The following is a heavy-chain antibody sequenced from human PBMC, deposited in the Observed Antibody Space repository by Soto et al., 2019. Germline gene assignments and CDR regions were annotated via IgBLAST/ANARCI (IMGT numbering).Heavy chain of an antibody. J-gene: IGHJ4*02. V-gene: IGHV3-53*01. CDR3: ARGSGSSWYWLTY. D-gene: IGHD6-13*01. CDR1: GFTVSSNY. CDR2: IYSGGST. Sequence: GGSLRLSCAASGFTVSSNYMSWVRQAPGKGLEWVSVIYSGGSTYYADSVKGQFTISRDNSKNTLYLQMNSLRAEDTAVYYCARGSGSSWYWLTYWGQGTLVTVSS.